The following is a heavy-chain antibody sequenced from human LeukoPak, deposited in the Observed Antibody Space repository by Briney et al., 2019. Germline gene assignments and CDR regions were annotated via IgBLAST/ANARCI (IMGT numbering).Heavy chain of an antibody. CDR3: ARAHTVSDPFDY. CDR2: IWYDGSNK. J-gene: IGHJ4*02. D-gene: IGHD4-17*01. Sequence: PGRSLRLSCAASGFTFSSYAMHWVRQAPGKGLEWVAVIWYDGSNKYYADSVKGRFTISRDNSKNTLYPQMNSLRAEDTAVYYCARAHTVSDPFDYWGQGTLVTVSS. CDR1: GFTFSSYA. V-gene: IGHV3-33*08.